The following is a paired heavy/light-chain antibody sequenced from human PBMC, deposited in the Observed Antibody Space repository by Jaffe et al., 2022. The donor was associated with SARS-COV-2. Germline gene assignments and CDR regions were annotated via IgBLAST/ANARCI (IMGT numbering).Heavy chain of an antibody. J-gene: IGHJ4*02. V-gene: IGHV3-15*01. CDR3: TTASHDYGGTWHGD. CDR2: IKSKSDGGTA. CDR1: GVTFNNAW. Sequence: EVQLVESGGGLVKPGGSLRLSCAASGVTFNNAWMSWVRQAPGKGLEWVGRIKSKSDGGTADYAAPVKDRFTISRDDSKNSLYLQMNSLKTEDTAVYYCTTASHDYGGTWHGDWGQGTLVTVSS. D-gene: IGHD4-17*01.
Light chain of an antibody. CDR2: GAS. Sequence: EIVLTQSPGTLSLSPGERATLSCRASQSVSSSYLAWYQQKPGQAPRLLIYGASTRATGIPDRFSGSGSGTDFTLTISRLEPEDFAVYYCQQYGSSLETFGQGTKLEIK. J-gene: IGKJ2*01. CDR3: QQYGSSLET. CDR1: QSVSSSY. V-gene: IGKV3-20*01.